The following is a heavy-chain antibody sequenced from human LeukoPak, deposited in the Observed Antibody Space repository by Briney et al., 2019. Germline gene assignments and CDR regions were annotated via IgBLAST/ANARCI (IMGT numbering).Heavy chain of an antibody. CDR3: VRTPPNWGFDY. D-gene: IGHD7-27*01. Sequence: ASVKVSCKASGGTFSSYAISWVRQAPGQGLEWMGWMSPNSGDTGYAQKFQGRVTMTSDSSISTAYMELSSLRSEDTAIYYCVRTPPNWGFDYWGQGTLVTVSS. J-gene: IGHJ4*02. V-gene: IGHV1-8*02. CDR1: GGTFSSYA. CDR2: MSPNSGDT.